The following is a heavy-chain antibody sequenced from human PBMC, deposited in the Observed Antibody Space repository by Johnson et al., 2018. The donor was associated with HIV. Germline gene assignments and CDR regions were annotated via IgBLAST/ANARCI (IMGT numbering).Heavy chain of an antibody. CDR1: GFTFSSYW. CDR2: IKQDGSEK. J-gene: IGHJ3*02. CDR3: AKGKHIVATTDAFDI. Sequence: QLVESGGGLVQPGGSLRLSCAASGFTFSSYWMSWVRQAPGKGLEWVANIKQDGSEKYYVDSVKGRFTISRDNAKNSLYLQMNSLRAEDTAVYYCAKGKHIVATTDAFDIGGQGTMVTVSS. V-gene: IGHV3-7*02. D-gene: IGHD5-12*01.